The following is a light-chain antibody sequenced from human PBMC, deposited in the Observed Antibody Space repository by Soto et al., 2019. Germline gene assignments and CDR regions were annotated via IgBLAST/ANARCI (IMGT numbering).Light chain of an antibody. CDR1: SNDVGGYNL. CDR2: EVT. CDR3: FSYAGNSGV. Sequence: QSALTQPASVSGSPGRSITISCTGTSNDVGGYNLVSWYQQHPGKAPKLIIYEVTKRPSGVSNRFSGSKSGNTASLTISGLQAEDEADYSCFSYAGNSGVFGTGTKVTLL. J-gene: IGLJ1*01. V-gene: IGLV2-23*02.